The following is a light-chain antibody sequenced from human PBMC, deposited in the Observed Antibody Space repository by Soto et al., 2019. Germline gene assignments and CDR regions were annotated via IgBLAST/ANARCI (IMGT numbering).Light chain of an antibody. CDR1: SSDVGGHNY. Sequence: QSALTQPPSASGSPGQSVTISCTGTSSDVGGHNYVSWYQQHPGKVPKLIIYEVTKRPSGVPGRFSGSKSGNTASLTVSGLQAEDEAAYYCSSYAGSFSVVFGGGTKLTVL. CDR3: SSYAGSFSVV. J-gene: IGLJ2*01. V-gene: IGLV2-8*01. CDR2: EVT.